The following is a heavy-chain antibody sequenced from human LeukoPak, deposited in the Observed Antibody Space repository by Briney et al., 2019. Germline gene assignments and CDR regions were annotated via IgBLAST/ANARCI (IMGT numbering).Heavy chain of an antibody. V-gene: IGHV4-4*07. CDR1: GGSISSYF. Sequence: KSSETLSLTCTVSGGSISSYFWSWIRQPAGRGLEWIGRIYYSGRANYNPSLKSRVTVSVDMSKNQFSLKLSSVTAADTAVYYCARGGHYDFWGGPDAFDIWGQGTMVTVSS. CDR3: ARGGHYDFWGGPDAFDI. CDR2: IYYSGRA. D-gene: IGHD3-3*01. J-gene: IGHJ3*02.